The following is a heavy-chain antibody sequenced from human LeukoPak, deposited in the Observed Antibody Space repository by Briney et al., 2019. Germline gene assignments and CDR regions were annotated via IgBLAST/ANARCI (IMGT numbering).Heavy chain of an antibody. J-gene: IGHJ4*02. CDR3: ARGSIWKPTVTTGY. D-gene: IGHD4-17*01. CDR2: IKDDGSAK. V-gene: IGHV3-7*01. CDR1: GFTFSSYW. Sequence: GGSLRLSCAASGFTFSSYWMSWVRQAPGKGLEWVANIKDDGSAKYYVDSVKGRFTISRDNAKNSLFLQMNSLRAEDTAVYYCARGSIWKPTVTTGYWGQGTLVTVSS.